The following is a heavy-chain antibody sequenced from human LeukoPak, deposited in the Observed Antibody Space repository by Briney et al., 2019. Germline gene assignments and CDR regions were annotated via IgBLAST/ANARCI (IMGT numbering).Heavy chain of an antibody. CDR1: GFTFTSYP. CDR2: IRGSEADT. Sequence: PTGGSLRLSCVVSGFTFTSYPMNWVRQAPGRGLEWLSNIRGSEADTYYADSVRGRFTIFRDDAKRSVYLQMNSLRAEDTAMYYCVRDSEYAFDFWGQGVLVTVSS. CDR3: VRDSEYAFDF. D-gene: IGHD2/OR15-2a*01. J-gene: IGHJ4*02. V-gene: IGHV3-48*01.